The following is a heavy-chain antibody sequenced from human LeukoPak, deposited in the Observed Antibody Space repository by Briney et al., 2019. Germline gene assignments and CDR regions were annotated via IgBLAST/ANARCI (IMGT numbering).Heavy chain of an antibody. V-gene: IGHV4-31*03. J-gene: IGHJ4*02. CDR2: IYYSGST. CDR3: ARDKSDNWNYYFDY. Sequence: SQTLSLTCTVSGGSISSGGYYWSWIRQHPGKGLEWIGYIYYSGSTYYNPSLKSRVTISVDTSKNQFSLKLSSVTAADTAGYYCARDKSDNWNYYFDYWGQGTLVTVSS. D-gene: IGHD1-7*01. CDR1: GGSISSGGYY.